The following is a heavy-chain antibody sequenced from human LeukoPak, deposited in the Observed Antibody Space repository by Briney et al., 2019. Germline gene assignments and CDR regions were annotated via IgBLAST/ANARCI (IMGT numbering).Heavy chain of an antibody. CDR3: ARAGRGDVLWFGELLSHFDY. D-gene: IGHD3-10*01. J-gene: IGHJ4*02. CDR2: INPGGGST. Sequence: ASVKVSCKASGYTFTSYYMHWVRQAPGQGLEWMGIINPGGGSTSYAQKFQGRVTMTRDTSTSTVYMELSSLRSEDTAVYYCARAGRGDVLWFGELLSHFDYWGQGTLVTVSS. V-gene: IGHV1-46*01. CDR1: GYTFTSYY.